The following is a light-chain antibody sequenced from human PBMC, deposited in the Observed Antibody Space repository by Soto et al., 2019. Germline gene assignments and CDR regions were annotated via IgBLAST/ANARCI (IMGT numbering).Light chain of an antibody. Sequence: QSALTQPASVSGSPGQSITISCTGTSTDVGGYKYVSWYQQHPGKAPKLLIYEVTNRPSGVSNRFSGSKSGNTASLTISGLQAEDEADYYCSSYTTGSTNVVFGGGTKLTVL. CDR2: EVT. J-gene: IGLJ2*01. CDR1: STDVGGYKY. V-gene: IGLV2-14*01. CDR3: SSYTTGSTNVV.